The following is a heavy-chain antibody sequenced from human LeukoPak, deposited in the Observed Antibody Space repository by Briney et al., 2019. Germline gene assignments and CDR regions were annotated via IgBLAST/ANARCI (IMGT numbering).Heavy chain of an antibody. CDR1: GRSISSLY. D-gene: IGHD6-6*01. Sequence: SETLSLTCSVSGRSISSLYWSWVRQPPGKGLEWIGYIYYTGSTNYNPSLKSRVTMFVDMSKNQFSLRLGSVTAADTAVYYCARHRAYSSSSPFDYWGQGTLVTVSS. CDR2: IYYTGST. V-gene: IGHV4-59*08. J-gene: IGHJ4*02. CDR3: ARHRAYSSSSPFDY.